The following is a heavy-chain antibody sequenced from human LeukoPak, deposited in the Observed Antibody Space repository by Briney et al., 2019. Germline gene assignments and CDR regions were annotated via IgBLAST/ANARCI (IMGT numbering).Heavy chain of an antibody. CDR2: IYYSGST. D-gene: IGHD6-13*01. Sequence: SETLSLTCTVSGGSVSSGSYYWSWIRQPPGKGLEWIGYIYYSGSTNYNPSLKSRVTISVDTSKNQFSLKLSSVTAADTAVYYCARRMTIAAGGWGYGMDAWGQGTTVTVS. CDR1: GGSVSSGSYY. J-gene: IGHJ6*02. CDR3: ARRMTIAAGGWGYGMDA. V-gene: IGHV4-61*01.